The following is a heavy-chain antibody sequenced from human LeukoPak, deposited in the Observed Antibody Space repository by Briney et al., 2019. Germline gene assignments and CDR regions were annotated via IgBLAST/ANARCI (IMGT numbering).Heavy chain of an antibody. CDR2: INSDGSNT. D-gene: IGHD2-8*01. J-gene: IGHJ4*02. CDR3: TRDLMDYASGDKGGNY. V-gene: IGHV3-74*01. CDR1: GFAFSSHW. Sequence: GGSLRLSCAASGFAFSSHWMHWVRQVPGKGLGWVSRINSDGSNTIYADSVEGRFTISRDNAKNTLYLQMNSLRAEDTAVNYGTRDLMDYASGDKGGNYWGQGTLVTVSS.